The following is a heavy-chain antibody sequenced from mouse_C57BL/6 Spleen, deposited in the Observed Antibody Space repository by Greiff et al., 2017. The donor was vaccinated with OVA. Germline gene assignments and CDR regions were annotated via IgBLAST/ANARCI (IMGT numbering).Heavy chain of an antibody. CDR2: ISSGGSYT. Sequence: EVMLVESGGDLVKPGGSLKLSCAASGFTFSSYGMSWVRQTPDKRLEWVATISSGGSYTYYPDSVKGRFTISRDNAKNTLYLQMSSLKSEDTAMYYCARYGYDVDWYFDVWGTGTTVTVSS. D-gene: IGHD2-2*01. CDR1: GFTFSSYG. V-gene: IGHV5-6*01. CDR3: ARYGYDVDWYFDV. J-gene: IGHJ1*03.